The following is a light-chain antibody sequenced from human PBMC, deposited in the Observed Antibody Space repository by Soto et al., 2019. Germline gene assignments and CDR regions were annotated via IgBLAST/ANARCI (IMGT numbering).Light chain of an antibody. Sequence: QSALTQPASVSGSPGQSITISCTGTGSDVGGYEYVSWYQQHPGKAPKLIIYDVTYRPSGVSGRFSGSKSGNTASLTISGLQAEDEADYYCNSFISSTTPLVFGGGTKLTVL. CDR1: GSDVGGYEY. CDR3: NSFISSTTPLV. CDR2: DVT. J-gene: IGLJ2*01. V-gene: IGLV2-14*03.